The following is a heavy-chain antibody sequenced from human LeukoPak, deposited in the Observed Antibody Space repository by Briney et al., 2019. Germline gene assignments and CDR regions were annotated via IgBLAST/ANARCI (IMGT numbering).Heavy chain of an antibody. CDR1: GFAFSTYA. Sequence: PGGSLRLSCAASGFAFSTYAMHWVRQAPGTGLEWVAVISYDGSNNQYADSVKGRFTISKDNSKNTLYLQMNSLRAEDTAVYYCARDPTVTTRYHFDYWGQGALVTVSS. D-gene: IGHD4-17*01. CDR3: ARDPTVTTRYHFDY. J-gene: IGHJ4*02. CDR2: ISYDGSNN. V-gene: IGHV3-30*01.